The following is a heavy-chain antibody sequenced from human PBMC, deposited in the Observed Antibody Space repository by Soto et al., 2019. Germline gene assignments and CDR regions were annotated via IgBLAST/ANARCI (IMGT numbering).Heavy chain of an antibody. CDR1: GASITGSSY. CDR2: FSLSGTT. CDR3: ARGMTPPGAPAWYYFDS. J-gene: IGHJ4*02. V-gene: IGHV4-4*07. D-gene: IGHD2-8*02. Sequence: SETLSLTCTVSGASITGSSYWSWIRQPAGKGLEWIGRFSLSGTTNYNPSLRSRVTMSADVSKNQFSLRLTSVTAADTALYYCARGMTPPGAPAWYYFDSWGQGTLVTVPQ.